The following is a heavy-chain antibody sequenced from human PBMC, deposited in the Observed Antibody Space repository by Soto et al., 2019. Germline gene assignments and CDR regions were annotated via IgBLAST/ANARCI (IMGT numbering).Heavy chain of an antibody. J-gene: IGHJ4*02. CDR2: IYHSGST. D-gene: IGHD3-22*01. CDR1: GGSISSGGYS. Sequence: SETLSLTCAVSGGSISSGGYSWSWIRQPPGKGLEWIGYIYHSGSTYYNPSLKSRVTISVDRSKNQFSLKLSSVAAAGTAVYYCARGGSYYYDSSGYYPYFDYWGQGTLVTVSS. V-gene: IGHV4-30-2*01. CDR3: ARGGSYYYDSSGYYPYFDY.